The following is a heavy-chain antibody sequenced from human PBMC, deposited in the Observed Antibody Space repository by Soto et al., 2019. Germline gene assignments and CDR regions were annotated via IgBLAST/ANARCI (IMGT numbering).Heavy chain of an antibody. CDR1: GYTFTSYG. D-gene: IGHD1-26*01. V-gene: IGHV1-18*01. Sequence: ASVKVSCKASGYTFTSYGISWVRQAPGQGLEWMGWISAYNGNTNYAQKLQGRVTMTTDTSTSTAYMELRSLRSDDTAVYYCARDGVGSYSYYYYGMDVWGQGTTVTVSS. J-gene: IGHJ6*02. CDR3: ARDGVGSYSYYYYGMDV. CDR2: ISAYNGNT.